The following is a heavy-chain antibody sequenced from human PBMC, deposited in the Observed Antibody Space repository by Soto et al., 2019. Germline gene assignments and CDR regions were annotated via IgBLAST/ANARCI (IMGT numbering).Heavy chain of an antibody. CDR3: AISSFLEWSDYFDY. V-gene: IGHV3-23*01. J-gene: IGHJ4*02. CDR1: GFTFSSYA. CDR2: ISGSGGST. Sequence: EVQLLESGGGLVQPGGSLRLSCAASGFTFSSYALSWVRQAPGKGLGWASAISGSGGSTYYADPVKGRFTISRDNSKNTLYLPMNSLIAEDTAVYYCAISSFLEWSDYFDYWGQGTMVTVSS. D-gene: IGHD3-3*01.